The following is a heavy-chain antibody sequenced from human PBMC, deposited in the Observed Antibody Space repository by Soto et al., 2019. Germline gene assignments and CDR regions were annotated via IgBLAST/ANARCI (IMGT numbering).Heavy chain of an antibody. D-gene: IGHD3-22*01. Sequence: GGSLRLSCAASGFTFSNAWMNWVRQAPGKGLEWVGRIKSKTDGGTTDYAAPVKGRFTISRDDSKNTLYLQMNSLKTEDTAVYYCTTLSSQDSSGYYLHNWGQGTLVTVSS. CDR2: IKSKTDGGTT. J-gene: IGHJ4*02. V-gene: IGHV3-15*07. CDR3: TTLSSQDSSGYYLHN. CDR1: GFTFSNAW.